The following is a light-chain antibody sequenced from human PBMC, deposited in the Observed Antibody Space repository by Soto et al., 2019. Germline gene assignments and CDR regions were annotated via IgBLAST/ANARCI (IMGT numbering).Light chain of an antibody. CDR1: HGSITD. CDR2: YXS. CDR3: LRHKWDTRT. J-gene: IGKJ1*01. V-gene: IGKV1-17*01. Sequence: RMPKAPYFLISSVGDRVTITXRESHGSITDLCWYQQKPGXAPKXXXDYXSSLQTGGPSRLSGSGSGTEFTRTISCLHPYDLAVYDCLRHKWDTRTLGQGTKVDIK.